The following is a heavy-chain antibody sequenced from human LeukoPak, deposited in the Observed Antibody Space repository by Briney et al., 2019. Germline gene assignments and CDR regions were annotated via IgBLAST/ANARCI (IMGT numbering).Heavy chain of an antibody. V-gene: IGHV1-18*01. Sequence: ASVKVSCKASGYTFTSYGISWVRQAPGQGLEWMGWISGYNGNTNHAQKLQGRVTMTTDTSTGTAYMELRSLRSDDTAVYYCARDPIAAAGGAEYFQHWGQGTLVTVSS. D-gene: IGHD6-13*01. J-gene: IGHJ1*01. CDR1: GYTFTSYG. CDR2: ISGYNGNT. CDR3: ARDPIAAAGGAEYFQH.